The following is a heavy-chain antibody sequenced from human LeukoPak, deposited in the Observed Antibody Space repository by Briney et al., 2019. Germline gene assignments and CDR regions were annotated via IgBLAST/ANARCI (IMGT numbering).Heavy chain of an antibody. Sequence: AGGSLRLSCAASGFTFSSYGMSWVRQAPGKGLEWVSAISGSGGSTYYADSVKGRFTISRDNSKNTLYLQMNSLRAEDTAVYYCARDRSGYGTEDYWGQGTLVTVSS. CDR3: ARDRSGYGTEDY. D-gene: IGHD5-12*01. V-gene: IGHV3-23*01. CDR2: ISGSGGST. CDR1: GFTFSSYG. J-gene: IGHJ4*02.